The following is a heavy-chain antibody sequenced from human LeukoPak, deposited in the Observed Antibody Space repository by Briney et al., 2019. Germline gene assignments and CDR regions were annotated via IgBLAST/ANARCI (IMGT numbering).Heavy chain of an antibody. Sequence: GGSLRLSCAASGFIFNSHSMNWVRQAPGKGLEWVSSISSTSSYIYYADSVKSRFTISRDNAKNSLYLQMYSLRAEDTAVYYCAKIPYGDYVLDYYYYMDVWGKGTTVTISS. CDR1: GFIFNSHS. D-gene: IGHD4-17*01. CDR3: AKIPYGDYVLDYYYYMDV. J-gene: IGHJ6*03. V-gene: IGHV3-21*01. CDR2: ISSTSSYI.